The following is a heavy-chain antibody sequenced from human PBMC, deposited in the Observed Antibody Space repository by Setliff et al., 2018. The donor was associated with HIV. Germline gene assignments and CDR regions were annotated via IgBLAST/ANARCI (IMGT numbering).Heavy chain of an antibody. CDR1: GGSISSYY. CDR2: IYPSGST. Sequence: SETLSLTCTVSGGSISSYYWNWIRQPAGKGLEWIGHIYPSGSTNYNPSLKSRVTISVDTSKNQFSLTVTSVTAADTAVYYCAREKNGYFDSWGQGTLVTVSS. V-gene: IGHV4-4*07. J-gene: IGHJ4*02. D-gene: IGHD2-8*01. CDR3: AREKNGYFDS.